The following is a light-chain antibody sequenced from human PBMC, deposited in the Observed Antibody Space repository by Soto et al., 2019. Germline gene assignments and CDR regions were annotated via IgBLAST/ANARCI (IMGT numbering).Light chain of an antibody. CDR3: SSYVGSMV. V-gene: IGLV2-8*01. Sequence: QSALTQPPSASGSPGQSVTISCTGTSSDFGGYNYVSWYQQHPGKAPKLVIYEVTKRPSGVPDRFSGSKSGNTASLTVSGIQAEDEADYYCSSYVGSMVFGGGTKLTVL. CDR1: SSDFGGYNY. J-gene: IGLJ2*01. CDR2: EVT.